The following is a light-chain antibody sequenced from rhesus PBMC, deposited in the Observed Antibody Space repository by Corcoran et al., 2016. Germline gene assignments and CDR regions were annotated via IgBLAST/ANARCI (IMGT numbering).Light chain of an antibody. J-gene: IGKJ4*01. CDR1: QGISTD. CDR3: QQCNGLPLT. CDR2: YGD. V-gene: IGKV1-32*01. Sequence: DIQMTQSPSSLSASVGDRVTITCRASQGISTDLNWYQQKPGKAPKVLIYYGDPLKSGVPSRFLGSGSGTEFTLTISSLQPEDFATYYCQQCNGLPLTFGGGTKVELK.